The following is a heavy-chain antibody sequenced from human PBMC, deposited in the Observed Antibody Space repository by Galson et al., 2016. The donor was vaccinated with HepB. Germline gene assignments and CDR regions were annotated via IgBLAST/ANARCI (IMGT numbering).Heavy chain of an antibody. J-gene: IGHJ6*03. CDR3: AAIGYCSSTSCLGGYYYYMDV. CDR2: IDPSDSYI. D-gene: IGHD2-2*01. V-gene: IGHV5-10-1*01. Sequence: QSGAEVKKPGESLKISCKVSGYTFITYWISWVRQMPGKGLEWMGTIDPSDSYINYSPSFEGHVTILTDKSISTSYLQWSSLKASDTAMYYCAAIGYCSSTSCLGGYYYYMDVWGKGTTVTVSS. CDR1: GYTFITYW.